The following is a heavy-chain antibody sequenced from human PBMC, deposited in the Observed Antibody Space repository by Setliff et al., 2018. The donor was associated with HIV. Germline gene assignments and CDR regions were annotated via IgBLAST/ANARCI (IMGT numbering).Heavy chain of an antibody. CDR2: ISYSGST. CDR1: GGSFSDFY. CDR3: ARGVARQVVIDRWFDP. D-gene: IGHD2-21*01. V-gene: IGHV4-34*01. J-gene: IGHJ5*02. Sequence: PSETLSLTCAVFGGSFSDFYWSWIRQPPGKGLEWIGEISYSGSTVYHPSLKSRVTMSVDASKNLVSLNLNSVTAADTAIYYCARGVARQVVIDRWFDPWGQGTPVTVSS.